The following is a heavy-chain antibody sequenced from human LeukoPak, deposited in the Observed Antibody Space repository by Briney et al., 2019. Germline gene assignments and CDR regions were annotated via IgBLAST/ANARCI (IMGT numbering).Heavy chain of an antibody. D-gene: IGHD1-26*01. CDR1: GFNFRSYS. CDR3: ARAWSWAFDY. J-gene: IGHJ4*02. V-gene: IGHV3-48*02. Sequence: GGSLRLSCAASGFNFRSYSMNWVRQAPGKGLEWISYITNTGGTIQYADSVKGRFSISRDQAKNSVYLQMDSLRDEDTAVYYCARAWSWAFDYWGQGTLVTVSS. CDR2: ITNTGGTI.